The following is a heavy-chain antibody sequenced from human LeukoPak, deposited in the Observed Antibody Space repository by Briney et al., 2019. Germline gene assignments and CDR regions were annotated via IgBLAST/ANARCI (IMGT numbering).Heavy chain of an antibody. CDR3: ARVYYSSSYDYWYFDL. D-gene: IGHD6-13*01. V-gene: IGHV4-59*01. J-gene: IGHJ2*01. Sequence: PSETLSLTCTVSGGSISSSYWSWIRQPPGKGLEWIGYIYYSGSTNYNPSLKSRVTISVDTSKNQFSLKLSSVTAADTAVYYCARVYYSSSYDYWYFDLWGRGTLVTVSS. CDR2: IYYSGST. CDR1: GGSISSSY.